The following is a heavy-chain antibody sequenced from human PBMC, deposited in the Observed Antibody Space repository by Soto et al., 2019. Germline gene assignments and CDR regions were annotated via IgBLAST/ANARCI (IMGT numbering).Heavy chain of an antibody. CDR1: GFTFSSYS. J-gene: IGHJ6*03. CDR3: ARDPTPKIAIFGVVTYYYYMDV. V-gene: IGHV3-48*01. Sequence: GGSLRLSCAASGFTFSSYSMNWVRQAPGKGLEWVSYISSSSSTIYYADSVKGRFTISRDNAKNSLYLQMKSLRAEETAVYYCARDPTPKIAIFGVVTYYYYMDVWGKGTTVTVSS. D-gene: IGHD3-3*01. CDR2: ISSSSSTI.